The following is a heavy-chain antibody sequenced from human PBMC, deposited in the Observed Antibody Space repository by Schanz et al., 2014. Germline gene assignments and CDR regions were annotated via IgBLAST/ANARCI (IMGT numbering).Heavy chain of an antibody. V-gene: IGHV3-23*01. D-gene: IGHD6-19*01. J-gene: IGHJ6*03. CDR3: ARDHQWLARYYMDV. CDR2: ISGSGAST. Sequence: EVQLLESGGGFVQPGGSLRLSCVASGVTFSSYAMSWVRQASGKGLEWVSAISGSGASTYYADSVKGRFTISRDNSKNTLFLQMDSLRVEDTAVYYCARDHQWLARYYMDVWGKGTTVTVSS. CDR1: GVTFSSYA.